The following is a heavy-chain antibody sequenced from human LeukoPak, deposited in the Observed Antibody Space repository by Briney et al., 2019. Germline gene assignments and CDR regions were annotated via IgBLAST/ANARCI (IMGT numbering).Heavy chain of an antibody. CDR3: ARDGGYCSGGSCYWVY. CDR2: IKQDGSDK. CDR1: EFTFSSYW. Sequence: PGGSLRLSCAAFEFTFSSYWMSWVRQAPGKGLEWVANIKQDGSDKYYVDSVKGRFTISRDNTKNSLYLQMNSLRAEDTAVYYCARDGGYCSGGSCYWVYWGQGTLVTVSS. J-gene: IGHJ4*02. V-gene: IGHV3-7*05. D-gene: IGHD2-15*01.